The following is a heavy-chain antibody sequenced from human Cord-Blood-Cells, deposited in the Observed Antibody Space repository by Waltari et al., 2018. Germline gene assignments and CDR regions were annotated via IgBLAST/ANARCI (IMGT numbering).Heavy chain of an antibody. CDR3: ARGWYSSSWYGVYFDY. J-gene: IGHJ4*02. V-gene: IGHV4-34*01. D-gene: IGHD6-13*01. CDR1: GGSFSGYY. Sequence: QVQLQQWGAGLLKPSETLSLTCAVYGGSFSGYYWSWIRQPPGKGLEWIGEINHSGSTNYNPSLKSRVTISVDTSKNQFSLKLSSVTAADTAVYYCARGWYSSSWYGVYFDYWGQGTLVTVSS. CDR2: INHSGST.